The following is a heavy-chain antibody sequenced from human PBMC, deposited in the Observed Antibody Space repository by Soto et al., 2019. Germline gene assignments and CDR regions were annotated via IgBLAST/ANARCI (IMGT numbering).Heavy chain of an antibody. CDR3: AKDQASGQGSFDS. V-gene: IGHV3-30*18. Sequence: GGSLRLSCAVSGFTFEDYAMHWVRQAPDKGLEWVALISYDGSNQYYADSVKGRFTISRDNSKNTLFLQMNSLRADDTAVYYCAKDQASGQGSFDSWGQGTLVTVSS. CDR1: GFTFEDYA. J-gene: IGHJ4*02. CDR2: ISYDGSNQ.